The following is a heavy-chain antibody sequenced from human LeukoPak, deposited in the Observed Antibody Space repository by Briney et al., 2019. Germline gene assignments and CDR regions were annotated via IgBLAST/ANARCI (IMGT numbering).Heavy chain of an antibody. J-gene: IGHJ4*02. CDR1: GGSFSGYY. V-gene: IGHV4-34*01. Sequence: PSETLSLTCAVYGGSFSGYYWSWIRQPPGKGLEWIGEINHSGSTNYNPSLKSRVTISVDTSKNQFSLKLSSVTAADTAVYYCVREGNYYDSSGYYYGFDYWGQGTLVTVSS. D-gene: IGHD3-22*01. CDR3: VREGNYYDSSGYYYGFDY. CDR2: INHSGST.